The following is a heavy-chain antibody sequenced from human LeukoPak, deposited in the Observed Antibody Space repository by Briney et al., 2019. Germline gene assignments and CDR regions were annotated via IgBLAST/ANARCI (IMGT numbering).Heavy chain of an antibody. Sequence: GGSLRLSCAASGFTLSSYAMHWVRQAPGKGLEWVAVISYDGSNKYYADSVKGRFTISRDNSKNTLYLQMNSLRAEDTAVYYCARGLCSGGSCYSDYWGQGTLVTVSS. V-gene: IGHV3-30-3*01. J-gene: IGHJ4*03. CDR2: ISYDGSNK. CDR1: GFTLSSYA. D-gene: IGHD2-15*01. CDR3: ARGLCSGGSCYSDY.